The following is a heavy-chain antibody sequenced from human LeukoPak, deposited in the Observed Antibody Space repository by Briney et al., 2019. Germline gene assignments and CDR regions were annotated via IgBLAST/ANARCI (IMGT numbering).Heavy chain of an antibody. CDR1: GGTFSSYA. J-gene: IGHJ4*02. Sequence: GASVKVSCKASGGTFSSYAISWVRQAPGQGLEWMGGIIPIFGTANYAQKFQGRVTITTDESTSTAYMELSSLRSEDTAVYYCARASGGYDLPFDYWGQGTWSPSPQ. V-gene: IGHV1-69*05. D-gene: IGHD5-12*01. CDR2: IIPIFGTA. CDR3: ARASGGYDLPFDY.